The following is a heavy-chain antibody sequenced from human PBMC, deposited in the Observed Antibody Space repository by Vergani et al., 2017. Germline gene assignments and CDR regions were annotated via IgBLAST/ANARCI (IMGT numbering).Heavy chain of an antibody. CDR1: GFTFSSYW. D-gene: IGHD3-10*01. V-gene: IGHV3-74*01. J-gene: IGHJ4*02. CDR2: INSDGSST. Sequence: EVQLVESGGGFVQPGGSLRLSCAASGFTFSSYWMHWVRQAPGKGLVWVSRINSDGSSTSYADSVKGRFTISRDNAKNTLYLQMNSLRAEDTAVYYCAREADYGSGTASEIDYWGQGTLVTVSS. CDR3: AREADYGSGTASEIDY.